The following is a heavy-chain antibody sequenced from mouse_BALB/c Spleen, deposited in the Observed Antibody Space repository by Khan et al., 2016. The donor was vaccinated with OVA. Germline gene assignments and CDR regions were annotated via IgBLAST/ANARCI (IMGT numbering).Heavy chain of an antibody. CDR3: ARVRYNGTMDS. D-gene: IGHD6-1*01. J-gene: IGHJ4*01. V-gene: IGHV9-3-1*01. CDR2: INTYTGEP. CDR1: GYTFTNYG. Sequence: LVESGPELKKPGETVKISCKASGYTFTNYGMNWVKQAPGKDLKWMGWINTYTGEPTYADDFKGRFAISLETSASTAYLKINNLKNEDTATYFCARVRYNGTMDSWGQGTSVTVSS.